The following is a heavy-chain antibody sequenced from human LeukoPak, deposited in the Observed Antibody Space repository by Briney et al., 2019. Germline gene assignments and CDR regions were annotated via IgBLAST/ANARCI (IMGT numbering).Heavy chain of an antibody. CDR2: IYYSGST. CDR1: DGSISSSSYY. Sequence: PSETLSLTCTVSDGSISSSSYYWGWIRQPPGKGLEWIGSIYYSGSTYYSPSLKSRVAISVDTSRNRFPLKLSSVTAADTAMYYCARDNQWLNAFDIWGQGTMVTVSS. J-gene: IGHJ3*02. D-gene: IGHD3-22*01. CDR3: ARDNQWLNAFDI. V-gene: IGHV4-39*06.